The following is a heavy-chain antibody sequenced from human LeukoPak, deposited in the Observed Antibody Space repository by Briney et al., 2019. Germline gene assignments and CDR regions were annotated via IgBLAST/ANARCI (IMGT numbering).Heavy chain of an antibody. CDR3: VRAAQHYYYGMDV. J-gene: IGHJ6*02. V-gene: IGHV4-59*01. CDR1: GASISGYY. Sequence: SETLSLTCNVSGASISGYYWSWIRQPPGKGLEWIGYIYYSGRTTYNPSLKTRVTISGDTSKNHFSLKLTSVTAADTAVYYCVRAAQHYYYGMDVWGHGTTVTVSS. CDR2: IYYSGRT.